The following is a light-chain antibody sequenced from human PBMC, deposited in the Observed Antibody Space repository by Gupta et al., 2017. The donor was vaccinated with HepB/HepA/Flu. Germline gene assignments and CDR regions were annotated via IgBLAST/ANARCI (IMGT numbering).Light chain of an antibody. J-gene: IGLJ3*02. Sequence: QSVLTQPPSASGTPGQRVTIPCSGSSSNIGSNTVIWYQQLPGTAPKLLIYSNIQRPSGVPDRFSGSKSGTSVSLAISGLQSEDEADYHCAAWDDSLNGWVFGGGTKLTVL. CDR2: SNI. CDR3: AAWDDSLNGWV. V-gene: IGLV1-44*01. CDR1: SSNIGSNT.